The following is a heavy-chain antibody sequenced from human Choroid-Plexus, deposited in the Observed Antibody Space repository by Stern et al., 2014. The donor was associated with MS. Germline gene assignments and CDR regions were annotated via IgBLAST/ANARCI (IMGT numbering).Heavy chain of an antibody. Sequence: VQLLESGGGVVQPGRPLRLSCVASGFTFGSCAMHWVRQAPGKGLEWVGGVSYDGSNKYYADSVKGRFTISRDNSQNTLYMQMSSLRPEDTALYYCAKDRQYLTYFFDHWGQGSLVTVSS. D-gene: IGHD2/OR15-2a*01. J-gene: IGHJ5*02. CDR2: VSYDGSNK. CDR1: GFTFGSCA. CDR3: AKDRQYLTYFFDH. V-gene: IGHV3-30*18.